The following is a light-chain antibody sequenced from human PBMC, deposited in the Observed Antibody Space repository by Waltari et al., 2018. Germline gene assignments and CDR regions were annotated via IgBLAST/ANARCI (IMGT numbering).Light chain of an antibody. J-gene: IGLJ3*02. CDR3: QTGGHGTWV. V-gene: IGLV4-69*01. CDR1: SGHTSNI. CDR2: VNSDGRH. Sequence: QLVLTPSPSASASLGASVKLTCTLSSGHTSNIVASLQQQPEKGPRYLMKVNSDGRHSKGDGIPDRFSGSSSGAERYLTISSLQSEDEADYYCQTGGHGTWVFGGGTKLTVL.